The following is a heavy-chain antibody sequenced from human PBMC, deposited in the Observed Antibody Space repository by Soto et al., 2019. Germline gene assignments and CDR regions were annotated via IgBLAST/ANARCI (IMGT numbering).Heavy chain of an antibody. V-gene: IGHV3-23*01. CDR3: ARGGGYCTPTSCAIDS. Sequence: EVQLLESGGGLVQPGGSLRRSCVASRFSFSSYEMSWVRQAAGKGLEWVSRVSLTGDRTNYAGSVKGRFTVSRDNFKNTLYLEMDSLRPEDTAIYYCARGGGYCTPTSCAIDSWGRGTPVTVSS. CDR2: VSLTGDRT. CDR1: RFSFSSYE. D-gene: IGHD2-8*01. J-gene: IGHJ4*02.